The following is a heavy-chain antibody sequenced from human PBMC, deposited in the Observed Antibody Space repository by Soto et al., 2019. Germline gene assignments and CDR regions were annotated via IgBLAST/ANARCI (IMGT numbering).Heavy chain of an antibody. Sequence: GECLKISCKGSGYSFTSDWISWVRQMPGKGLEWMGRIDPSDSYTNYSPSFQGHVTISADKSISTAYLQWSSLKASDTAMYHCARHAAAGNEGYYYYGMDAWGQGTTVTVSS. CDR3: ARHAAAGNEGYYYYGMDA. D-gene: IGHD6-13*01. V-gene: IGHV5-10-1*01. CDR2: IDPSDSYT. CDR1: GYSFTSDW. J-gene: IGHJ6*02.